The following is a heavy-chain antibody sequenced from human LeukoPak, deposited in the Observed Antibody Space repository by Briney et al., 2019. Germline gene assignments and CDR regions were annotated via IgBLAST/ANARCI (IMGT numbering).Heavy chain of an antibody. V-gene: IGHV3-11*01. CDR3: ARVALSLLYYFDY. CDR1: GFTFSDYY. Sequence: GGSLRLSCAASGFTFSDYYMSWIRQAPGKGLEGGSYISSSGSTIYYADSVKGRFTISRDNAKNSLYLQMNSLRAEDTAVYYCARVALSLLYYFDYWGQGTLVTGAS. CDR2: ISSSGSTI. J-gene: IGHJ4*02. D-gene: IGHD2-8*02.